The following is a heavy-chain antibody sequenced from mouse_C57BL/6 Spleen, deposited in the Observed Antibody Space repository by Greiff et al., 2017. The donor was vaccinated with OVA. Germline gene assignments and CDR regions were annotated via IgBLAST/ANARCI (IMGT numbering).Heavy chain of an antibody. D-gene: IGHD1-1*01. CDR3: ARGSSYYWYFDV. Sequence: VQLQQPGAELVMPGASVKLSCKASGYTFTSYWMHWVKQRPGQGLEWIGEIDPSDSYTNYNQKFKGKSTLTVDKSSSTAYMQLSSLTSEDSAVYYCARGSSYYWYFDVWGTGTTVTVSS. V-gene: IGHV1-69*01. CDR2: IDPSDSYT. CDR1: GYTFTSYW. J-gene: IGHJ1*03.